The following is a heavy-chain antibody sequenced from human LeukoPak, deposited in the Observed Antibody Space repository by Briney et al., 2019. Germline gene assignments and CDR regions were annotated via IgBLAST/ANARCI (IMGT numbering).Heavy chain of an antibody. D-gene: IGHD2-15*01. CDR2: ISSSSSYI. Sequence: PGGSLRLSCAASGFRFSDYTMNWVRQAPGKGLEWVSSISSSSSYIYFANSVRGRFTISRDNAKNSLYLQMNSLRAEDTAVYYCARDAGYCSGGSCYPGQFDYWGQGTLVTVSS. V-gene: IGHV3-21*01. J-gene: IGHJ4*02. CDR1: GFRFSDYT. CDR3: ARDAGYCSGGSCYPGQFDY.